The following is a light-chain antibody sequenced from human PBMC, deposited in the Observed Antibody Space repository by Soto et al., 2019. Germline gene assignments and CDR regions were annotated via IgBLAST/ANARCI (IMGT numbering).Light chain of an antibody. CDR3: CSYAGSVV. Sequence: QSVLTQPASVSGSPGQSITISCTGTSSDVGSYNLVSWYQQHPGKAPKLMIYEGSKPPSGVSNRFSGSKSGNTASLTISGLQAEDEADYYCCSYAGSVVFGGGTKVTVL. J-gene: IGLJ2*01. V-gene: IGLV2-23*01. CDR1: SSDVGSYNL. CDR2: EGS.